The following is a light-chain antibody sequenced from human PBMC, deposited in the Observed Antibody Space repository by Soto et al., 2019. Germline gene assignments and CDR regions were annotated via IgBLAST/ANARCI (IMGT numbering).Light chain of an antibody. CDR3: QKYNSVPL. Sequence: DIQMTQSPSSLSASVGDRVTITCRASQGISNYIAWYQQKPGKAPKLLIYAASTLQSGVPSRFSGSGSGTDFPFTNRSLQPGDVATYSCQKYNSVPLFGPGTKVDIK. V-gene: IGKV1-27*01. CDR1: QGISNY. J-gene: IGKJ3*01. CDR2: AAS.